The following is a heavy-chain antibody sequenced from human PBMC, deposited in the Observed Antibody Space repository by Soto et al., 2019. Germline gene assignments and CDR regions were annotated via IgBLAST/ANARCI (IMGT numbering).Heavy chain of an antibody. CDR3: ARSYSGHYNFWTFDY. V-gene: IGHV4-31*03. CDR2: IDYSGGT. CDR1: GGSISSAAYY. D-gene: IGHD3-3*01. J-gene: IGHJ4*02. Sequence: QVQLQESGPGLVKPSQTLSLTCTVSGGSISSAAYYWSWIRQHPGKGLEWIGYIDYSGGTYYNPSLKSRITMSVDTSKNQFSLKLSSVTAADTAVYYCARSYSGHYNFWTFDYWGQGTLVTVSS.